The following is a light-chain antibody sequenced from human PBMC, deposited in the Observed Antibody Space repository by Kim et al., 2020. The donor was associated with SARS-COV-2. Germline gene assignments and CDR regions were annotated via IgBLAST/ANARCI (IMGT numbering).Light chain of an antibody. Sequence: DIQMTQSPSSLSASLGDRVTITCQASQDITNYLNWYQQKPGKAPKLLIYDASNLETGVPSRFSGSGSGTDFTFTISSLQPEDIVTYYCQHYDNLPRLTFGGGTKVDIK. CDR2: DAS. CDR3: QHYDNLPRLT. CDR1: QDITNY. V-gene: IGKV1-33*01. J-gene: IGKJ4*01.